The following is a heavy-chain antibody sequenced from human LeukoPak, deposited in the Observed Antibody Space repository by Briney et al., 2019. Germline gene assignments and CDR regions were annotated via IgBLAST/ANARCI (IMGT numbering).Heavy chain of an antibody. J-gene: IGHJ4*02. CDR2: IGISSGNT. CDR3: ARDYNYAFDN. Sequence: GGSLRLSWVASGFTFSHYSMNWVRQAPGKGMEWISYIGISSGNTKYADSVKGRFTIYGDSAKKSLYLQMTRLRVEDTAVYYCARDYNYAFDNWGQGTLVTVSS. D-gene: IGHD5-24*01. V-gene: IGHV3-48*04. CDR1: GFTFSHYS.